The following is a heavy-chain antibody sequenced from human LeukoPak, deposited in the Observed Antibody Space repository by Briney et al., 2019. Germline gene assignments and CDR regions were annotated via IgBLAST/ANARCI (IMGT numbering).Heavy chain of an antibody. CDR3: VRLVGATYSDY. CDR1: GFTFSSYG. D-gene: IGHD1-26*01. Sequence: GGSLRLSCAASGFTFSSYGMHWVRQAPGKGLEWVAVISYDGSNKYYADSVKGRFTISRDNSKNTLYLQMNSLRAEDTAVYYCVRLVGATYSDYWGQGTLVTVSS. V-gene: IGHV3-30*03. J-gene: IGHJ4*02. CDR2: ISYDGSNK.